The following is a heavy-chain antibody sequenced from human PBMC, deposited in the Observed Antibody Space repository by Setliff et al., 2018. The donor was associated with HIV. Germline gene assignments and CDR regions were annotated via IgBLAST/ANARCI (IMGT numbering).Heavy chain of an antibody. CDR3: ASAGAWQRNALDI. D-gene: IGHD5-12*01. CDR2: IIPILGIA. CDR1: GGTFSSYA. V-gene: IGHV1-69*10. J-gene: IGHJ3*02. Sequence: GASVKVSCKASGGTFSSYAISWVRQAPGQGLEWMGGIIPILGIANYAQKFQGRVTITADKSTSTAYMELSSLRSEDTAVYYCASAGAWQRNALDIWGQGSPGHRLL.